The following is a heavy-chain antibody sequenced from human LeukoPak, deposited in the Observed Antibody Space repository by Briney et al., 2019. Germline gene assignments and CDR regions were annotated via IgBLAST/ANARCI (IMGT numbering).Heavy chain of an antibody. Sequence: GGSLRLSCAASGFTFSTYWMHWVRQAPGKGLVWVSHINTDGSTTTYADSVKGRFTISRDNAKNTLYLQMNSLRAEDTAVYFCARGAPADYWGQGTLVTVSS. CDR2: INTDGSTT. V-gene: IGHV3-74*01. CDR3: ARGAPADY. D-gene: IGHD2-2*01. J-gene: IGHJ4*02. CDR1: GFTFSTYW.